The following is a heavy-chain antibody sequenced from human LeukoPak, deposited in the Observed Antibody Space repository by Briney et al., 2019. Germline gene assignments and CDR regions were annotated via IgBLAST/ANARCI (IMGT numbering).Heavy chain of an antibody. CDR1: GFTFSSYA. Sequence: GGSLTLSCAASGFTFSSYAMSWVRQAPARGLEWVSSLRGDGETFYIDSVKGRFTLSSDESRNTIYLQLNNLRVEDTAVYFCAKASWVSRADAVLWGQGTLVTVSS. CDR2: LRGDGET. V-gene: IGHV3-23*01. CDR3: AKASWVSRADAVL. D-gene: IGHD3-16*01. J-gene: IGHJ4*02.